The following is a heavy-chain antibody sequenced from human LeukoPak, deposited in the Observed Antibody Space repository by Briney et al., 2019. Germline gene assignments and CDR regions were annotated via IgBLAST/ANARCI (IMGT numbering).Heavy chain of an antibody. J-gene: IGHJ6*03. CDR2: IIPIFGTA. Sequence: GASVKVSCKASGGTFSSYAISWVRQAPGQGLEWMGGIIPIFGTANYAQKFQGRVTITTDESTSTAYMELSSLRSEDTAVYYCASVVVPAAHPMNYYMDVWGKGTTVTVSS. D-gene: IGHD2-2*01. V-gene: IGHV1-69*05. CDR3: ASVVVPAAHPMNYYMDV. CDR1: GGTFSSYA.